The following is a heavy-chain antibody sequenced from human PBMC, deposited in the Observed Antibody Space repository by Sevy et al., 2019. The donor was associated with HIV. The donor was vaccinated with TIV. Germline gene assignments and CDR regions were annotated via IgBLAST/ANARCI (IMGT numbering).Heavy chain of an antibody. D-gene: IGHD3-10*01. CDR2: ISNSGSTI. V-gene: IGHV3-11*01. CDR3: AREGDLRYFDF. CDR1: KFTFSGYY. J-gene: IGHJ2*01. Sequence: GGSLRLSCAASKFTFSGYYMSWIRQAPGKGLEWVSYISNSGSTIYYADSVKGRFTISRDNAQSSMYLQMNRLRAEDTAVYYCAREGDLRYFDFWGRGTLVTVSS.